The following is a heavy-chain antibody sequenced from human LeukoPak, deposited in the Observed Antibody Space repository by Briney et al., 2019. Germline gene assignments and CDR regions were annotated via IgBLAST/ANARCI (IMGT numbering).Heavy chain of an antibody. V-gene: IGHV4-30-4*02. J-gene: IGHJ6*03. D-gene: IGHD4-23*01. CDR1: GGSISSGDYY. CDR3: ARDNSGYYYYYMDV. Sequence: SETLSLTCTVSGGSISSGDYYWSWIRQPPGKGLEWIGYIYYSGGTYYNPSLKSRVTISVDTSKNQFYLKLSSVTAADTAVYYCARDNSGYYYYYMDVWGKGTTVTVSS. CDR2: IYYSGGT.